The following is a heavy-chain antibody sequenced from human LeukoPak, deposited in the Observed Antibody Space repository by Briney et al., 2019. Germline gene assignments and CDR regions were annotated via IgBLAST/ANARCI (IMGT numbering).Heavy chain of an antibody. CDR1: GGSFSGCY. D-gene: IGHD2-15*01. CDR2: INHSGST. Sequence: SETLSLTCAVYGGSFSGCYWSWIRQPPGKGLEWIGEINHSGSTNYNPSLKSRVTISVDTSKNQFSLKLSSVTAADTAVYYCARGPYCSGGSCYFGGGFDPWGQGTLVTVSS. CDR3: ARGPYCSGGSCYFGGGFDP. J-gene: IGHJ5*02. V-gene: IGHV4-34*01.